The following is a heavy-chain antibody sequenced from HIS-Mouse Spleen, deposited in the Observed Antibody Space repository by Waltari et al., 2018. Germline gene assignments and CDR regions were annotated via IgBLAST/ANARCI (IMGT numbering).Heavy chain of an antibody. D-gene: IGHD3-10*01. CDR3: ARHYYYGSGSYYFDY. CDR2: IYSGGST. J-gene: IGHJ4*02. V-gene: IGHV3-53*02. Sequence: EVQLVETGGGLIQPGGSLRLSWAASGFTVSSNHMRCVRQAPGKGLEWVSVIYSGGSTYYADSVKGRFTISRDNSKNTLYLQMNSLRAEDTAVYYCARHYYYGSGSYYFDYWGQGTLVTVSS. CDR1: GFTVSSNH.